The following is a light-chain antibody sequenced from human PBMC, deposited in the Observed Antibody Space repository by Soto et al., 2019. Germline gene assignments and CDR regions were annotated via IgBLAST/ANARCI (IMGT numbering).Light chain of an antibody. J-gene: IGKJ1*01. CDR1: QSISNY. CDR3: QQTYSTLWT. V-gene: IGKV1-39*01. CDR2: VAS. Sequence: DLQMTQSPSSLYASVGDRVTITCRASQSISNYLNWYQQRPGKAPVLLIYVASSLQSGVPSRFRGSGSGTDFTLTISSLQPEDFATYYCQQTYSTLWTFGQGTKVEIK.